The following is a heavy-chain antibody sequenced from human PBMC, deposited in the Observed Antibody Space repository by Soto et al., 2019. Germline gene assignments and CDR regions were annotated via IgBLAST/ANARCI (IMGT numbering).Heavy chain of an antibody. CDR2: MNPKSGNT. J-gene: IGHJ6*02. V-gene: IGHV1-8*01. Sequence: QVQLVQSGAEVKKPGASVKVSCKASGYTFTSYDINWVRQATGQGLEWMGWMNPKSGNTGYAEKCRGRVTMTSNNSMSTAYMERSSLSAEDTAVYSCARGKSSYGMDVWGQGTTVTVSS. CDR3: ARGKSSYGMDV. CDR1: GYTFTSYD.